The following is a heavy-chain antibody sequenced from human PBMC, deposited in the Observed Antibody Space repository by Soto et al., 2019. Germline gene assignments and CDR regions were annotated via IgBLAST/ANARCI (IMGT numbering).Heavy chain of an antibody. J-gene: IGHJ5*02. CDR3: ARAGSSGYYYNSYWFDP. CDR2: IYYSGST. CDR1: GGSISSYY. V-gene: IGHV4-59*01. D-gene: IGHD3-22*01. Sequence: KTSETLSLTCTVSGGSISSYYWSLIRQPPGKGLEWIGYIYYSGSTNYNPSLKSRVTISVDTSKNQFSLKLSSVTAADTAVYYCARAGSSGYYYNSYWFDPWGQGTLVTVSS.